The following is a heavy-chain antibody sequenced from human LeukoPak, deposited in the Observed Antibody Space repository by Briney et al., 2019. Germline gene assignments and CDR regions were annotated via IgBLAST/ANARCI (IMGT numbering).Heavy chain of an antibody. CDR1: GGTFSSYA. Sequence: ASVKVSCKASGGTFSSYAISWVRQAPGQGLEWMGWINTNTGNPTYAQGFTGRFVFSSDTSVSTAYLQISSLKAEDTAVYYCARGYCSSTSCYGGSYWGQGTLVTVSS. D-gene: IGHD2-2*01. CDR3: ARGYCSSTSCYGGSY. J-gene: IGHJ4*02. CDR2: INTNTGNP. V-gene: IGHV7-4-1*02.